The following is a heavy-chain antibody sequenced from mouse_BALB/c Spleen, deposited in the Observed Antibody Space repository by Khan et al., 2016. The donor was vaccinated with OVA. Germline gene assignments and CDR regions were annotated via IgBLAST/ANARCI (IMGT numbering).Heavy chain of an antibody. J-gene: IGHJ3*01. CDR2: IIYTGYT. CDR3: AISSYRYVFVY. CDR1: GDSITTGY. D-gene: IGHD2-14*01. Sequence: EVQLQESGPSLVKPSQTLSLTCSVTGDSITTGYWNWIRKFPGNKLEYMGYIIYTGYTYYNPSLKSRLSITRHTSNNQYYLQLNSVTAEDTATYYCAISSYRYVFVYWGQGTLVTVSA. V-gene: IGHV3-8*02.